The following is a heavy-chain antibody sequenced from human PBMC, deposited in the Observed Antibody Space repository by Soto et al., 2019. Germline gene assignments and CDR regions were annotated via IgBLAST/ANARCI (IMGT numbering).Heavy chain of an antibody. D-gene: IGHD5-12*01. Sequence: ETLSLTCAVYGGSFSGYYWSWIRQPPGKGLEWIGEINHSGSTNYNPSLKSRVTIPVDTSKNQFSLKLSSVTAADTAVYYCARGGGGYDYRWVGYYYYGMDVWGQGTTVTVSS. J-gene: IGHJ6*02. CDR3: ARGGGGYDYRWVGYYYYGMDV. CDR2: INHSGST. V-gene: IGHV4-34*01. CDR1: GGSFSGYY.